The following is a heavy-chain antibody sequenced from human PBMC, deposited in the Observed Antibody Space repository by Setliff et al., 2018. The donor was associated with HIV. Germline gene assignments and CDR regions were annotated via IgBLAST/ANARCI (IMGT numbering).Heavy chain of an antibody. J-gene: IGHJ4*02. CDR1: GGSFNSDYYF. CDR2: ISYDGNT. CDR3: ARGNNNWRRLWGY. V-gene: IGHV4-39*07. D-gene: IGHD2-21*02. Sequence: LSLTCTISGGSFNSDYYFWGWIRQSPGKGLEWIATISYDGNTYYNPSLRTQLTISSAPSQNQFSLTMTSLTAADTAVYFCARGNNNWRRLWGYWGQGTRGTVSS.